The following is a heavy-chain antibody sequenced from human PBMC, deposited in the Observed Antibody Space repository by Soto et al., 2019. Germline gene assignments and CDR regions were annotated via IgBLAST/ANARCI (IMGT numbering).Heavy chain of an antibody. D-gene: IGHD3-3*01. CDR1: GGSISSSIYY. CDR3: ARTNYDFWSGVVFDV. J-gene: IGHJ3*01. Sequence: SETLSLTCTVSGGSISSSIYYWGWIRQPPGKGLEWIGSIYYSGSTYYNPSLKSRVTISVDTSKNQFSLKLSSVTAADTAVYYCARTNYDFWSGVVFDVWGQGTMVTVSS. CDR2: IYYSGST. V-gene: IGHV4-39*01.